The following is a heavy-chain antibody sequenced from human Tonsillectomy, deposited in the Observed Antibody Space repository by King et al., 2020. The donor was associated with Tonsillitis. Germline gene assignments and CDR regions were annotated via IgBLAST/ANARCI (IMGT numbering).Heavy chain of an antibody. V-gene: IGHV1-2*02. J-gene: IGHJ5*02. D-gene: IGHD5-12*01. CDR2: IHPKSGGT. CDR3: ARALSGYDFFCFDP. CDR1: GYTFTNYY. Sequence: QLVQSGAEVKKPGASVKVSCKTSGYTFTNYYIHWVRQAPGQGLEWMGWIHPKSGGTNYVQKFPGRVTMTRETSISTAYMELSSLIFDDTAVYYCARALSGYDFFCFDPWGQGTLVTVSS.